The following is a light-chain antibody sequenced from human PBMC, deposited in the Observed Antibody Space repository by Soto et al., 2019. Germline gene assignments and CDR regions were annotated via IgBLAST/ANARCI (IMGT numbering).Light chain of an antibody. CDR2: DAS. J-gene: IGKJ4*01. V-gene: IGKV3-11*01. CDR3: QQRTNWRLT. CDR1: QRVNSP. Sequence: EIVLTQSPATLSLSPGERATLSCRAIQRVNSPLTWYQQKPGQAPRLLIYDASNRATGIPARFSGSGSGTDFTLTISSLEPGDFAVYFCQQRTNWRLTFGGGTKVEIK.